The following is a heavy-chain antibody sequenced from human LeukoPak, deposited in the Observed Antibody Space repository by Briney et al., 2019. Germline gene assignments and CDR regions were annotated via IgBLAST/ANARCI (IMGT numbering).Heavy chain of an antibody. J-gene: IGHJ4*02. CDR2: ISAYNGNT. CDR1: GYTFTSYG. D-gene: IGHD5-18*01. Sequence: ASVKLSCKASGYTFTSYGISWVRQAPGQGLEWMGWISAYNGNTNYAQKLQGRVTMTTDTSTSTAYMELRSLRSDDTAVYYCARVRRGSGYSYGYYFDYWGQGTLLTVSS. V-gene: IGHV1-18*01. CDR3: ARVRRGSGYSYGYYFDY.